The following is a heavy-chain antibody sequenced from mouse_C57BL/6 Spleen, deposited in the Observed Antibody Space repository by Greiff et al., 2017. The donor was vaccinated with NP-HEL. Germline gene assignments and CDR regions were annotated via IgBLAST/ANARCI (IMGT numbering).Heavy chain of an antibody. V-gene: IGHV5-17*01. CDR2: ISSGSSTI. J-gene: IGHJ1*03. Sequence: EVKLVESGGGLVKPGGSLKLSCAASGFTFSDYGMHWVRQAPEKGLEWVAYISSGSSTIYYADTVKGRFTISRDNAKNTLFLQMTSLRSEDTAMYYCARPGSSYDWYFDVWGTGTTVTVSS. CDR1: GFTFSDYG. D-gene: IGHD1-1*01. CDR3: ARPGSSYDWYFDV.